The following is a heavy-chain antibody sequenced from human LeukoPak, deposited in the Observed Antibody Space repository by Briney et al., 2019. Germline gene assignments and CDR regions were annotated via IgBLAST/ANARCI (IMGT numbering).Heavy chain of an antibody. V-gene: IGHV3-23*01. Sequence: PGGSLRLSCAASGFTFSSYGMTWVRQAPGKGLEWVSAISGSGGSTYYADSVKGRFTISRDKSKNTLYLQMNSLRAEDTAEYYCAKTGGYYFDSRGYYPSSDAFDIWGQGTMVTVSS. CDR2: ISGSGGST. CDR3: AKTGGYYFDSRGYYPSSDAFDI. J-gene: IGHJ3*02. CDR1: GFTFSSYG. D-gene: IGHD3-22*01.